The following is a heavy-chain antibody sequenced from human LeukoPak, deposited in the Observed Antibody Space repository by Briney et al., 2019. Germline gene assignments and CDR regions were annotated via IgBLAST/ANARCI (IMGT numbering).Heavy chain of an antibody. CDR1: GFIFSSYW. D-gene: IGHD3-22*01. J-gene: IGHJ4*02. CDR3: ARDKAMIRSPHDY. V-gene: IGHV3-7*01. Sequence: GGSLRLSCAASGFIFSSYWMSWVRQAPGKGLEWVATIKQDGSEKYYVDSVKGRFTISRDNAKNSLYLQMNSLRAEDTAVYYCARDKAMIRSPHDYWGQGTLVTVSS. CDR2: IKQDGSEK.